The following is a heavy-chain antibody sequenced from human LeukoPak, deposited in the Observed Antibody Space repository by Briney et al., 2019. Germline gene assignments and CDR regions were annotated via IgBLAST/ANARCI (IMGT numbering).Heavy chain of an antibody. Sequence: PSETLSLTCTVSGGSIRSYYWSWIRQPPGKGLEWVGYIFYSGTTDSNPSLKSRVTISVDTSKNQFSLKLSPVTAADTAVYYCARTYCSGGSCHFDYWGQGTLVTVSS. CDR2: IFYSGTT. D-gene: IGHD2-15*01. V-gene: IGHV4-59*08. J-gene: IGHJ4*02. CDR1: GGSIRSYY. CDR3: ARTYCSGGSCHFDY.